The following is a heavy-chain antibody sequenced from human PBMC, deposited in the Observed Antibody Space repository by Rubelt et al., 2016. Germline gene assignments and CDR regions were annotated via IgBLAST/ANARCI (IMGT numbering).Heavy chain of an antibody. J-gene: IGHJ6*02. D-gene: IGHD3-10*01. CDR1: GGSISSSNW. CDR3: ASGLLWFGEPSGMDV. V-gene: IGHV4-4*02. CDR2: IYHSGST. Sequence: LSLTCAVSGGSISSSNWWSWVRQPPGKGLEWIGEIYHSGSTNYNPSLKSRVTISVDKSKNQFSLKLSSVTAADTAVYYCASGLLWFGEPSGMDVWGQGTTVTVSS.